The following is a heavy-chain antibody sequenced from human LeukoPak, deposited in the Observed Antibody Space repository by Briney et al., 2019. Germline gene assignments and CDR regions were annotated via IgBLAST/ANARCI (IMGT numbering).Heavy chain of an antibody. CDR3: ASWYYDFWSGYFDY. CDR2: IYHSGST. V-gene: IGHV4-38-2*02. CDR1: GYSISSGYY. Sequence: SETLSLTCTVSGYSISSGYYWGWIRQPPGKGLEWIGSIYHSGSTYYNPSLKSRVTISVDTSKNQFSLKLSSVTAADTAVYYCASWYYDFWSGYFDYWGQGTLVTVSS. J-gene: IGHJ4*02. D-gene: IGHD3-3*01.